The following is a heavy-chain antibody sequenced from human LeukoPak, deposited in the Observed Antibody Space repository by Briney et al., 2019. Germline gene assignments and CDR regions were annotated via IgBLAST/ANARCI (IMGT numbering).Heavy chain of an antibody. CDR1: GGSFSSYY. J-gene: IGHJ5*02. Sequence: NASETLSLTCAVYGGSFSSYYWSWIRQPPGKGLEWIGYIYYSGSTNYNPSLKSRVTISVDTSKNQFSLKLSSVTAADTAVYYCARDMLELGERWFDPWGQGTLVTVSS. CDR3: ARDMLELGERWFDP. V-gene: IGHV4-59*01. D-gene: IGHD1-1*01. CDR2: IYYSGST.